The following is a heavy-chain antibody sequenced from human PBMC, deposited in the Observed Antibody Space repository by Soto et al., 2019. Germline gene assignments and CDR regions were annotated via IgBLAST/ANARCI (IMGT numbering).Heavy chain of an antibody. V-gene: IGHV1-18*01. CDR2: ISAYNSNT. J-gene: IGHJ6*02. CDR1: GYTFTSYG. Sequence: ASVKVSCKASGYTFTSYGISWVRQAPGQGLEWMGWISAYNSNTNYAQKLQGRVTMTTDTSTSTAYMELRSLRSDDTAVYYCARGSRCSSTSCYYYYYYGMDVWGQGTTVTVSS. CDR3: ARGSRCSSTSCYYYYYYGMDV. D-gene: IGHD2-2*01.